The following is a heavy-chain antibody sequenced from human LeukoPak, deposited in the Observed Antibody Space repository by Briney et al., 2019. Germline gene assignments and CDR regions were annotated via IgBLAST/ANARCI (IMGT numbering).Heavy chain of an antibody. CDR3: AKRGVVIRVILVGFHKEAYYFDS. D-gene: IGHD3-22*01. CDR1: GITLSNYA. V-gene: IGHV3-23*01. J-gene: IGHJ4*02. CDR2: ISGSGGGT. Sequence: SGGSLRLSCAVSGITLSNYAMTWVRQAPGKGLEWVAGISGSGGGTNYADSVKGRFTISRDNYKNTLYLQMNSLGAEDTAVYFCAKRGVVIRVILVGFHKEAYYFDSWGQGALVTVPS.